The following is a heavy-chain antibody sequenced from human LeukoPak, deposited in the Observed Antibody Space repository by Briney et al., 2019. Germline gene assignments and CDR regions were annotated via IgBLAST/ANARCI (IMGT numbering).Heavy chain of an antibody. J-gene: IGHJ4*02. D-gene: IGHD2-15*01. Sequence: ASVKVSCKASGYTFTGYYMHWVRQAPGQGLEWMGRINPNSGGTNYAQKFKGRVTMTRDTSISPAYMELRRLRSDDTAVYYCARVLGWETFSLYCSGGSCYSGPLDYWGQGTLVTVSS. V-gene: IGHV1-2*06. CDR3: ARVLGWETFSLYCSGGSCYSGPLDY. CDR2: INPNSGGT. CDR1: GYTFTGYY.